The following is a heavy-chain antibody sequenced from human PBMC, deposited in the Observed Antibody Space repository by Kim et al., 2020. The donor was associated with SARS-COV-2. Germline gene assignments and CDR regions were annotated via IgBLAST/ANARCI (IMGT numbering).Heavy chain of an antibody. CDR3: ARERLITIFGVVINDGFDI. CDR2: ISSSSSYT. Sequence: GGSLRLSCAASGFTFSDYYMSWIRQAPGKGLEWVSYISSSSSYTKYADSVKGRFTISRDNAKNSLYLQMNSLRAEDTAVYYCARERLITIFGVVINDGFDIWGQGTMVTVSS. CDR1: GFTFSDYY. D-gene: IGHD3-3*01. J-gene: IGHJ3*02. V-gene: IGHV3-11*05.